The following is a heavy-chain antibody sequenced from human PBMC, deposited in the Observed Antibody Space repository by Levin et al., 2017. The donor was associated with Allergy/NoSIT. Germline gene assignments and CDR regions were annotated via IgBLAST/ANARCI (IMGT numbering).Heavy chain of an antibody. CDR1: GFTISSNY. V-gene: IGHV3-53*01. CDR3: ARDSGRALAGYFDY. D-gene: IGHD1-1*01. CDR2: IYSGGST. J-gene: IGHJ4*02. Sequence: GESLKISCAASGFTISSNYMSWVRQAPGKGLEWVSVIYSGGSTYYADSVKGRFTISRDNSKNTLYLQMNSLRAEDTAVYYCARDSGRALAGYFDYWGQGTLVTVSS.